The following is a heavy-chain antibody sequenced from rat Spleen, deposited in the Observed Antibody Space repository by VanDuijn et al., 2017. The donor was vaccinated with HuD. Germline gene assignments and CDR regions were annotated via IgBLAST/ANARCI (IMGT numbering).Heavy chain of an antibody. J-gene: IGHJ4*01. D-gene: IGHD4-3*01. CDR1: GFTFSDYN. V-gene: IGHV5-7*01. CDR2: ISYDGSST. CDR3: ARHNSGYGVMDA. Sequence: EVQLVESRGGLVQPGRSLKLSCAASGFTFSDYNMAWVRQAPKKGLEWVATISYDGSSTYYRDSVKGRFTISRDNAKSTLYLQMDSLRSEDTATYYCARHNSGYGVMDAWGQGASVTVSS.